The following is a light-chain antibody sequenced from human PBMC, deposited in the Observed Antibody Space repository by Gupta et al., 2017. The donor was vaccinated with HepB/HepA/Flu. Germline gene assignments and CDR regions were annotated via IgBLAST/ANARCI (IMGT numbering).Light chain of an antibody. CDR2: INN. V-gene: IGLV1-44*01. J-gene: IGLJ3*02. CDR1: SSNSGRKT. Sequence: QSLLTQPPSPSGTPGQRVTLSCSGSSSNSGRKTVNWCQKLQGKATKFLIYINNRRPSGIPDRFSGSKAGTTASLTISGLQSEDEADYYCDSWDYSLNVGVFGGGTKLTVL. CDR3: DSWDYSLNVGV.